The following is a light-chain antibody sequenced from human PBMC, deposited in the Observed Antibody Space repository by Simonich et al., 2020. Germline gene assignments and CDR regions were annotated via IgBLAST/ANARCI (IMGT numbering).Light chain of an antibody. CDR2: AAS. CDR1: TSTSSY. CDR3: QQSYSTPWT. J-gene: IGKJ1*01. V-gene: IGKV1-39*01. Sequence: DIQMTQSPSSLSASVGDRVTITCRASTSTSSYLNWYQQKPGKAPKLLIYAASSLQSGVPSRFSGSGSGTDFTLTISSLQPEDFATYYCQQSYSTPWTFGQGTKVEIK.